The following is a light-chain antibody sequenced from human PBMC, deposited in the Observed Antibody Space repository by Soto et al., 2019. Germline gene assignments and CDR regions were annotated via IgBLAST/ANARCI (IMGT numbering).Light chain of an antibody. CDR2: GAT. CDR1: QSVTSNY. V-gene: IGKV3-20*01. Sequence: EIVLTQSPGTLSLSPGEGATLSCRASQSVTSNYLAWYQQKPGQAPRLLVYGATSGATGTPDRFSGSGSGTDFTLTISRLEPDDFAVYYCQQYGSSPTFGQGTKVDIK. CDR3: QQYGSSPT. J-gene: IGKJ1*01.